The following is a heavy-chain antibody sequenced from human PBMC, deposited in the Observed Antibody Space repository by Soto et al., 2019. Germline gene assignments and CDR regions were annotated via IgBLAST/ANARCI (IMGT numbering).Heavy chain of an antibody. V-gene: IGHV3-NL1*01. Sequence: PGGSLRLSCAASGFTFSKYGMHWVRQAPGKGLEWVSVVSSGGGTHYADSVKGRFTVSRDNSKNTLSLQMNSLRADDTAVYYCAKRRGAGGHFDYWGQGALVTVSS. D-gene: IGHD2-15*01. CDR2: VSSGGGT. CDR1: GFTFSKYG. J-gene: IGHJ4*02. CDR3: AKRRGAGGHFDY.